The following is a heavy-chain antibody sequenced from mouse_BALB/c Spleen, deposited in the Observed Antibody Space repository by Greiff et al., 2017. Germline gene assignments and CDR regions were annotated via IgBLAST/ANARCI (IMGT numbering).Heavy chain of an antibody. CDR1: GFTFSSYA. CDR3: ARDGYAHYFDY. J-gene: IGHJ2*01. CDR2: ISSGGST. D-gene: IGHD2-2*01. V-gene: IGHV5-6-5*01. Sequence: EVQVVESGGGLVKPGGSLKLSCAASGFTFSSYAMSWVRQTPEKRLEWVASISSGGSTYYPDSVKGRFTISRDIARNILYLQMSSLRSEDTAMYYCARDGYAHYFDYWGQGTTLTVSS.